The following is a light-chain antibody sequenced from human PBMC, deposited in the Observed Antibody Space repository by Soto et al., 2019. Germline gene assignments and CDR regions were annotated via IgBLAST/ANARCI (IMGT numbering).Light chain of an antibody. J-gene: IGKJ5*01. CDR1: QSVSSN. Sequence: EIVMTQSPATLSVSPEERATLSCRASQSVSSNLAWYQQKPGQAPRLLIYGASTRATGIPARFSGSGSETEFTLTISSLQSEDFAVYYCQQYNNWLSITFGQGTRLEIK. CDR2: GAS. V-gene: IGKV3-15*01. CDR3: QQYNNWLSIT.